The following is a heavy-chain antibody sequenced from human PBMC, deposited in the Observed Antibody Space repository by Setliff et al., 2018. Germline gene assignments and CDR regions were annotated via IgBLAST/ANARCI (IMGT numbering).Heavy chain of an antibody. J-gene: IGHJ4*02. V-gene: IGHV3-30*15. D-gene: IGHD1-26*01. Sequence: GGSLRLSCTTSGFTFFSYTMNWVRQAPGKGLEWVAVISYDGSHKYYADSVKGRFTFSRDNYKNTLNLQMGSLRAEDMAIYYCATWNGRSSDYWGQGTLVTVSS. CDR2: ISYDGSHK. CDR3: ATWNGRSSDY. CDR1: GFTFFSYT.